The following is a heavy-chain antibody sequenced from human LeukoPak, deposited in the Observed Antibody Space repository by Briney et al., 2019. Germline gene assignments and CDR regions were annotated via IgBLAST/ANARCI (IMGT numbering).Heavy chain of an antibody. J-gene: IGHJ6*02. CDR2: IYYTGFT. V-gene: IGHV4-59*02. CDR3: ARRPLTIFAMDV. Sequence: PSETLSLTCTVSGGSVSGFYWSWIRQPPGKGLEWIGFIYYTGFTNYNPSLESRVTISVDTSKNQFPLNLTSVTAADTAVYYCARRPLTIFAMDVWGQGTTVTVSS. CDR1: GGSVSGFY. D-gene: IGHD3-3*01.